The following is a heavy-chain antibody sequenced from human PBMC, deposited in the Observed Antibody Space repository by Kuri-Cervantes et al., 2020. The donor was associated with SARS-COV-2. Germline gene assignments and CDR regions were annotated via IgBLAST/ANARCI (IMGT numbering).Heavy chain of an antibody. D-gene: IGHD2-2*01. CDR3: ARGKTKRTSLTTYYYYGMDV. J-gene: IGHJ6*02. V-gene: IGHV4-59*12. CDR1: GGSFSSYY. Sequence: SETLSLTCAVYGGSFSSYYWSWIRQPPGKGLEWIGYIYYSGSTNYNPSLKSRVTISVDTSKNQFSLKLSSVTAADTAVYYCARGKTKRTSLTTYYYYGMDVWGQGTTVTVSS. CDR2: IYYSGST.